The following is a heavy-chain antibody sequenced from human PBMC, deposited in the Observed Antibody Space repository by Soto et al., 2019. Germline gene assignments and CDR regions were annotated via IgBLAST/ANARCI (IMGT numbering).Heavy chain of an antibody. CDR1: GYTFSNYG. Sequence: ASVKVSCKTSGYTFSNYGITWVRQAPGQPLEWLGWISLYSDGTNYAQKFQGRVSMTTDTSTTKAYMELRSLRSDDTAVYYCARVVPGAEAWFGPWGQGTLVTVS. V-gene: IGHV1-18*01. CDR2: ISLYSDGT. D-gene: IGHD2-2*01. CDR3: ARVVPGAEAWFGP. J-gene: IGHJ5*02.